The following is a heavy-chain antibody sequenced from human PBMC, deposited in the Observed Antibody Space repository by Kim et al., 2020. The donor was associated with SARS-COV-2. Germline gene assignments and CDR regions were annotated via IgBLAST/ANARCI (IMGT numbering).Heavy chain of an antibody. Sequence: SETLSLTCSVSGGSISSYYWNWIRQSPGKGLEWIGYIYYSGSTNYNPSLKSRVTISVDTSKNQFSLKLSSVTAADTAVYYCARWYYYGSGSYYNEDYYGMDVWGQGTTVTVSS. CDR2: IYYSGST. CDR3: ARWYYYGSGSYYNEDYYGMDV. CDR1: GGSISSYY. J-gene: IGHJ6*02. D-gene: IGHD3-10*01. V-gene: IGHV4-59*01.